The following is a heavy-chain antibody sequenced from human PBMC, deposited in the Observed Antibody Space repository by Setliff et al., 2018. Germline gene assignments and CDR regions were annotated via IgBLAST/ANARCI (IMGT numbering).Heavy chain of an antibody. CDR2: ISAANENT. J-gene: IGHJ5*02. Sequence: VKVSCKASGYTFSSYSMHWVRQAPGQRLEWMGWISAANENTQYSKKFQGRLTITRDTSANTAYMELSSLRSEDTALYYCARYNWNTNWFDPWGQGTLVTVSS. CDR3: ARYNWNTNWFDP. V-gene: IGHV1-3*01. CDR1: GYTFSSYS. D-gene: IGHD1-20*01.